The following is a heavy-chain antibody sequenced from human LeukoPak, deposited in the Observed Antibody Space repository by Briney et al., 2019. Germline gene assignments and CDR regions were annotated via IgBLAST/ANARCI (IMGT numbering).Heavy chain of an antibody. J-gene: IGHJ4*02. CDR3: ARGRALWELLSSSVYYFDY. Sequence: SETLSLTCAVYGGSFSGYYWSWIRQPPGKGLEWIGEINHSGSTNCNPSLKSRVTISVDTSKNQFSLKLSSVTAADTTVYYCARGRALWELLSSSVYYFDYWGQGTLVTVSS. D-gene: IGHD1-26*01. CDR1: GGSFSGYY. CDR2: INHSGST. V-gene: IGHV4-34*01.